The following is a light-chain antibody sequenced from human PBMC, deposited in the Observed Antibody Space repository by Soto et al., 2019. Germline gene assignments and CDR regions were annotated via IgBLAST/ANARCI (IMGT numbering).Light chain of an antibody. CDR1: QSITSNF. J-gene: IGKJ2*01. CDR2: GAS. CDR3: QQYGRSPLMYT. Sequence: EIVLTQSPGTLSLSPGERATLSCRASQSITSNFLAWYQQKPGQAPRLLIYGASTRAAGVPDRFSASGSGTDITLTITRLEPEDFAVYYCQQYGRSPLMYTFGQGTKLGVK. V-gene: IGKV3-20*01.